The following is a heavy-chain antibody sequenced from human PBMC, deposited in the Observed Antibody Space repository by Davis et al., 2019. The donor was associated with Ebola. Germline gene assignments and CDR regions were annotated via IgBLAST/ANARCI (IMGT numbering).Heavy chain of an antibody. CDR3: ARGGCTNGVCSPHYYYYGMDV. CDR1: GYTFTSYY. V-gene: IGHV1-2*04. J-gene: IGHJ6*02. Sequence: ASVKVSCKASGYTFTSYYMHWVRQAPGQGLEWMGWINPNSGGTNYAQKFQGWVTMTRDTSISTAYMELSRLRSDDTAVYYCARGGCTNGVCSPHYYYYGMDVWGQGTTVTVSS. D-gene: IGHD2-8*01. CDR2: INPNSGGT.